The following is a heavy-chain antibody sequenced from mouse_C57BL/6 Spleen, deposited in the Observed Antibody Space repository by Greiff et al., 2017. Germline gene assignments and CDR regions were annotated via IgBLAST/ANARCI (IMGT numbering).Heavy chain of an antibody. CDR3: ARGDSSGSYWYFDV. J-gene: IGHJ1*03. Sequence: QVQLQQSGAELARPGASVKMSCKASGYTFTSYTLHWVKQRPGQGLEWIGYINPSSGYTKYNQKFKDKATLTADKSSSTAYMQLSSLTSEDSAVYYCARGDSSGSYWYFDVWGTGTTVTVSS. CDR1: GYTFTSYT. D-gene: IGHD3-2*02. CDR2: INPSSGYT. V-gene: IGHV1-4*01.